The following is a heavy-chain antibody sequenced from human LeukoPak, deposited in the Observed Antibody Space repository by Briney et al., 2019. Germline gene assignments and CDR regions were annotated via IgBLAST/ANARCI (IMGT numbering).Heavy chain of an antibody. CDR2: IYTSGST. Sequence: SETLSLTCTVSGGSISSYYWSWIRQPAGKGLEWIGRIYTSGSTNYNPSLKSRVTMSVDTSKNQFSLKLSSVTAADTAVYYCASPYYYDSSGYVPFVYWGQGTLVTVPS. CDR1: GGSISSYY. D-gene: IGHD3-22*01. J-gene: IGHJ4*02. V-gene: IGHV4-4*07. CDR3: ASPYYYDSSGYVPFVY.